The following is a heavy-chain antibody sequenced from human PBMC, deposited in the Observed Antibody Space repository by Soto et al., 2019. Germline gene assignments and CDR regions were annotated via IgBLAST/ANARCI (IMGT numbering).Heavy chain of an antibody. CDR2: INHSGST. CDR3: ARAHPTRITIFGVVGFNWFDP. D-gene: IGHD3-3*01. J-gene: IGHJ5*02. Sequence: XETLSLTCAVYGGSFSGYYWSWIRQPPGKGLEWIGEINHSGSTNYNPSLKSRVTISVDTSKNQFSLKLSSVTAADTAVYYCARAHPTRITIFGVVGFNWFDPWGQGTLVTVSS. CDR1: GGSFSGYY. V-gene: IGHV4-34*01.